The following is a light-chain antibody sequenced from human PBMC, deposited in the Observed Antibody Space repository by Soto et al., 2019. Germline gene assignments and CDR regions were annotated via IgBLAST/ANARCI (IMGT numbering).Light chain of an antibody. CDR1: QRISSW. V-gene: IGKV1-5*01. J-gene: IGKJ1*01. CDR2: DAS. CDR3: QQYNSYPWT. Sequence: GDRVTITCRASQRISSWLAWYQQKPGKAPKLLIYDASSLESGVPSRFSGSGSGTEFTLTISSLQPDDFATYYCQQYNSYPWTFDQGTKVEIK.